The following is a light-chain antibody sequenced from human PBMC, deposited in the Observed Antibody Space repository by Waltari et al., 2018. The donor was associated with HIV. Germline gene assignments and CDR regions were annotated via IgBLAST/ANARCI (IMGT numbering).Light chain of an antibody. CDR3: QQYNKWPRT. CDR2: GAS. V-gene: IGKV3-15*01. J-gene: IGKJ4*01. CDR1: QNINNT. Sequence: EIVMTQSPATLSVSLGERGTLSCRASQNINNTLAWYQLKPGQAPRLLISGASTRATGIPARVSGSGSGTDFTLNIGTLQSEDFAVYYCQQYNKWPRTFGRGTKVEIK.